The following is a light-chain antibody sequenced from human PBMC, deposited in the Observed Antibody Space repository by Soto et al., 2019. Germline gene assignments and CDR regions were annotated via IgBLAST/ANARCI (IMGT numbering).Light chain of an antibody. CDR2: DVS. Sequence: QSALTQPASVSGSPGQSITISCSGTSSDVGAYTYVSWYQVHPGEPPKLVIYDVSKRPSGVSNRFSGSKSGNTASLTISGLQAEDEGHYYCSSYRSTSTLGVFGTGTKVTVL. J-gene: IGLJ1*01. V-gene: IGLV2-14*03. CDR3: SSYRSTSTLGV. CDR1: SSDVGAYTY.